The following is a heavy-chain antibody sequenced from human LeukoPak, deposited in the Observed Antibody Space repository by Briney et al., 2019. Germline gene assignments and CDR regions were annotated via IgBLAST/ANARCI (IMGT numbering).Heavy chain of an antibody. CDR3: AKLAAAGSGYFDY. CDR2: INSDGSST. J-gene: IGHJ4*02. Sequence: GGSLRLSCAASGFTFSSYWMHWVRQVPGKGLVWVSRINSDGSSTSYADSVKGRFTISRDNAKNTLYVQMNSLRAEDTAVYYCAKLAAAGSGYFDYCGQGTLVTVSS. V-gene: IGHV3-74*01. D-gene: IGHD6-13*01. CDR1: GFTFSSYW.